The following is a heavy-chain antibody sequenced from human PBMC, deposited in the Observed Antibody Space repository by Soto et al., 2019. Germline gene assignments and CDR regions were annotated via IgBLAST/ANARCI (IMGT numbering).Heavy chain of an antibody. D-gene: IGHD1-26*01. J-gene: IGHJ6*02. Sequence: GGSLRLSCAASGFTFSSYAMSWVRQAPGKGLEWVSTISGSGGNAYYADSVKGRFSISRDNSKNTLRLQMNSLRADDTAVYYCAKDGASGSYPPYYYFGMDVWGQGTTVTVSS. CDR3: AKDGASGSYPPYYYFGMDV. V-gene: IGHV3-23*01. CDR1: GFTFSSYA. CDR2: ISGSGGNA.